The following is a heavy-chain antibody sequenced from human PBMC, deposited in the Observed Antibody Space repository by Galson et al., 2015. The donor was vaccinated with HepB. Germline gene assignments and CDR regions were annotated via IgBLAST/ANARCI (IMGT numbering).Heavy chain of an antibody. CDR2: IDWNDDK. V-gene: IGHV2-70*11. CDR1: GFSLSTSGMC. CDR3: ARTTYSSSWADTLDY. D-gene: IGHD6-13*01. Sequence: PALVKPTQTLTLTCTFSGFSLSTSGMCVSWIRQPPGKALEWLARIDWNDDKYYSTSLKTRLTISKDTSKNQVVLTMTNMDPVDTATYYCARTTYSSSWADTLDYWGQGTLVTVSS. J-gene: IGHJ4*02.